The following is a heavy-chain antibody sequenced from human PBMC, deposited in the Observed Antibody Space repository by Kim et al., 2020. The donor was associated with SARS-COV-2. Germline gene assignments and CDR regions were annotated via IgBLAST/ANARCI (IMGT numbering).Heavy chain of an antibody. J-gene: IGHJ4*02. CDR3: ARAASTIFGVVNHFDY. CDR2: IYYSGRT. Sequence: SETLSLTCTVSGGSISSGGYYWSWIRQHPGKGLEWIGYIYYSGRTHYNPSLKSRVTISVDTSKNQFSLKLSSVTAADTAVYYCARAASTIFGVVNHFDYWGKGTLVTVSS. CDR1: GGSISSGGYY. D-gene: IGHD3-3*01. V-gene: IGHV4-31*03.